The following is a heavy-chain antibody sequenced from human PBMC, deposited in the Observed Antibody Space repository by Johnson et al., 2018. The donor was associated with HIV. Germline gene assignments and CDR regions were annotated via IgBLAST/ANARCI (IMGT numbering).Heavy chain of an antibody. J-gene: IGHJ3*02. CDR3: AKGGDTTGYDSFDI. CDR1: GFTFSSYA. D-gene: IGHD1-26*01. CDR2: IAYDGSNQ. Sequence: QMLLVESGGGVVQPGGSLRLSCAASGFTFSSYAMHWVSQAPGKGLEWVAVIAYDGSNQYYADSAKGRFTISRDNSKNTLYLQMNSLRTEDTALYYCAKGGDTTGYDSFDIWGQGTMVTVSS. V-gene: IGHV3-30-3*01.